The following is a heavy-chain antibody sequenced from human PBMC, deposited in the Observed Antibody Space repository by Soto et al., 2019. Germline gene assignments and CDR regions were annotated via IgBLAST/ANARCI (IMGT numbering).Heavy chain of an antibody. CDR2: IYYSGST. D-gene: IGHD3-3*01. J-gene: IGHJ6*03. V-gene: IGHV4-59*01. CDR3: ARQYDSPAYYYMDV. Sequence: SETLSLTCTVSGGSISSYYWSWIRQPPGKGLEWIGYIYYSGSTNYNPSLKSRVTISVDTSKNQFSLKLSSVTAADTAVYYCARQYDSPAYYYMDVWGKGTTVTVSS. CDR1: GGSISSYY.